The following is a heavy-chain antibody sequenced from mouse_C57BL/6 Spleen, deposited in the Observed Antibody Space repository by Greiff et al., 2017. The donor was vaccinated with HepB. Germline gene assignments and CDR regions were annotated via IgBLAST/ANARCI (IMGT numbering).Heavy chain of an antibody. Sequence: VQLQQSGPELVKPGASVKISCKASGYTFTDYYMNWVKQSHGKSLEWIGDINPNNGGTSYNQKFKGKATLTVDKSSSTAYMELRSLTSEDSAVYYCARRGVDYFDYWGQGTTLTVSS. CDR3: ARRGVDYFDY. J-gene: IGHJ2*01. V-gene: IGHV1-26*01. CDR2: INPNNGGT. CDR1: GYTFTDYY.